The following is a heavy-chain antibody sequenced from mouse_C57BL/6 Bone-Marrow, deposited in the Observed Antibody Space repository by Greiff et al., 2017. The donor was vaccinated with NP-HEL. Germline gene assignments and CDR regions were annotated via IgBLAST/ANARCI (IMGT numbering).Heavy chain of an antibody. D-gene: IGHD1-1*01. Sequence: QVQLQQSGAELARPGASVKLSCKASGYTFTSYGISWVKQRTGQGLEWIGEIYPRSGNTYYNEKFKGKATLTADKSYSTAYMELRSLTSEDSAVYFCSGGSSPYAMDYWGQGTSVTVSS. V-gene: IGHV1-81*01. J-gene: IGHJ4*01. CDR3: SGGSSPYAMDY. CDR2: IYPRSGNT. CDR1: GYTFTSYG.